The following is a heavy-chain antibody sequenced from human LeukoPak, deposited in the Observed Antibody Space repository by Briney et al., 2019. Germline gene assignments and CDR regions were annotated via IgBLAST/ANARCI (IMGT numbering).Heavy chain of an antibody. D-gene: IGHD3-3*01. J-gene: IGHJ3*02. Sequence: GASVKVSCKASGYTFTDYYMHWVRQAPGQGLEWMGWINPSSGGTNYAQKFQGRVTMTRDTSISTAYMELSRLRSDDTAVYYCARAQEGFGVVTDDAFDIWGQGTMVTVSS. CDR1: GYTFTDYY. CDR2: INPSSGGT. CDR3: ARAQEGFGVVTDDAFDI. V-gene: IGHV1-2*02.